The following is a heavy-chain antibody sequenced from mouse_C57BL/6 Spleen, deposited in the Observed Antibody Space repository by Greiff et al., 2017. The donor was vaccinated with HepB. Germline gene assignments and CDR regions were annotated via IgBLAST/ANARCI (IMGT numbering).Heavy chain of an antibody. CDR3: ASYGKDWSYAMDY. J-gene: IGHJ4*01. Sequence: EVKLMESGPGLVKPSQSLSLTCSVTGYSITSGYYWNWIRQFPGNKLEWMGYISYDGSNNYNPSLKNRISITRDTSKNQFFLKLNSVTTEDTATYYCASYGKDWSYAMDYWGQGTSVTVSS. D-gene: IGHD2-1*01. V-gene: IGHV3-6*01. CDR1: GYSITSGYY. CDR2: ISYDGSN.